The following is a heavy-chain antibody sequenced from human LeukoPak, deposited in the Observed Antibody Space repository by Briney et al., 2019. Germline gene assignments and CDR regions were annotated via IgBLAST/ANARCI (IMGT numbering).Heavy chain of an antibody. CDR3: ARSVLRYFDWLPNMNHPFDP. CDR2: IYYSGSP. CDR1: GGSFSSSTYY. Sequence: SETLSLTCAVSGGSFSSSTYYWGWIRQPPGKGLEWIGSIYYSGSPYYNPSLKSRVTISVDTSKNQFSLNLSSVTAADTAVYYCARSVLRYFDWLPNMNHPFDPWGQEPWSPSPQ. D-gene: IGHD3-9*01. V-gene: IGHV4-39*01. J-gene: IGHJ5*02.